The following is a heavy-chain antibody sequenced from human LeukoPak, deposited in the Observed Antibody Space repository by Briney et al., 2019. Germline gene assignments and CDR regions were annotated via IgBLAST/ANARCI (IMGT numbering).Heavy chain of an antibody. V-gene: IGHV1-2*02. CDR1: GYTFTGYY. J-gene: IGHJ6*03. CDR2: INPNSGGT. D-gene: IGHD2-15*01. CDR3: ARDREGDCSGGSCYSFYYYYYMDV. Sequence: ASVKVSCKASGYTFTGYYMHWVRQAPGQGLEWMGWINPNSGGTNYAQKFQGRVTMTRDTSISTAYMELSRLRSDDTAVYYCARDREGDCSGGSCYSFYYYYYMDVWGKGTTVTISS.